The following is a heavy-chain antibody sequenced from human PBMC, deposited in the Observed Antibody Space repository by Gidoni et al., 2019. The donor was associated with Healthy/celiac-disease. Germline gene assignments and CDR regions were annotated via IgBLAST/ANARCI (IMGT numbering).Heavy chain of an antibody. V-gene: IGHV3-23*01. D-gene: IGHD1-26*01. CDR3: AKDPQVGATTEDY. J-gene: IGHJ4*02. CDR2: ISGSGGST. CDR1: GFTFSSYT. Sequence: EVQLLESGGGLVQPGGSLRLSCAASGFTFSSYTMSWVRQAPGKGLEWLSAISGSGGSTYYADSVKGRFTISRDNSKNTLYLQMNSLGAEDTAVYYCAKDPQVGATTEDYWGQGTLVTVSS.